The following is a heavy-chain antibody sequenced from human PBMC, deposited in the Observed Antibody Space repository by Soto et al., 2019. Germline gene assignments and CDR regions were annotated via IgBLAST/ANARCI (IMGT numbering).Heavy chain of an antibody. Sequence: QITLKESGPTLVKPTQTLTLTCTFSGFSLTTSPMGVGWIRQPPGKALEWLVVIYWDDDKRYSPSLKSRLTITNDTSNNEVVHTMTNMDPEDTATYYCAHGLSGCNWDGGYFDYWGHGALVTVSS. CDR3: AHGLSGCNWDGGYFDY. CDR1: GFSLTTSPMG. D-gene: IGHD1-1*01. V-gene: IGHV2-5*02. CDR2: IYWDDDK. J-gene: IGHJ4*01.